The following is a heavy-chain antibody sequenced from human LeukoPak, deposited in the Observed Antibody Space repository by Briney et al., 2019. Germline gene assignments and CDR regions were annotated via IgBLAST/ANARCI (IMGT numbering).Heavy chain of an antibody. CDR3: VRETPHQIAPPGHFDY. V-gene: IGHV3-7*03. J-gene: IGHJ4*02. D-gene: IGHD2-21*01. CDR1: GFTFSSYW. Sequence: PGGSLRLSCAASGFTFSSYWMSWVRQAPGKGLEWVANIKQDGSEKYYVDSVKGRFTISRDNAKNSLYLQMNSLRAEDTAVYYCVRETPHQIAPPGHFDYWGQGTLVTVSS. CDR2: IKQDGSEK.